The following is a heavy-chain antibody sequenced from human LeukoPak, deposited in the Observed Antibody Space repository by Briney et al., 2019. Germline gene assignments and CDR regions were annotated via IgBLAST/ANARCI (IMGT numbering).Heavy chain of an antibody. CDR3: SKDRLRWSKRGDAFDI. CDR2: ISYDGSNK. V-gene: IGHV3-30*04. D-gene: IGHD4-23*01. Sequence: PGGSLRLSCAASGFTFSSYEMNWVRQAPGKGLEWVAVISYDGSNKYYADSVKGRFTISRDNSKNTLYLQMNSLRAEDTALYYCSKDRLRWSKRGDAFDIWGQGTMVTVSS. J-gene: IGHJ3*02. CDR1: GFTFSSYE.